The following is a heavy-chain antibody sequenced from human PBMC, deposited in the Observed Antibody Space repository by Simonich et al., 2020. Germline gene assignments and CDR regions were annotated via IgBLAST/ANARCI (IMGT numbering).Heavy chain of an antibody. CDR3: ARRGDGHAFDI. Sequence: QLQLQESGPGLVKPSETLSLTCTVSGGSISSGYYWGWIRQPPGKGLEWIGSIYHSGSTYYNPSLKSRVTISVDTSKNQFSLKLSSVTAADTAVYYCARRGDGHAFDIWGQGTMVTVSS. CDR2: IYHSGST. D-gene: IGHD3-16*01. V-gene: IGHV4-38-2*02. CDR1: GGSISSGYY. J-gene: IGHJ3*02.